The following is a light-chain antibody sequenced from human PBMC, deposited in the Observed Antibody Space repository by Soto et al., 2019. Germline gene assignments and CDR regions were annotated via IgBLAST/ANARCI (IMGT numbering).Light chain of an antibody. CDR3: CSYAGSSTFEKV. CDR1: SSDVGSYNL. J-gene: IGLJ2*01. CDR2: EGS. V-gene: IGLV2-23*03. Sequence: QAVVTQPASVSGSPGQSITISCTGTSSDVGSYNLVSWYQQHPGKAPKLMIYEGSKRPSGVSNRFSGSKSGNTASLTISGLQAEDEADYYCCSYAGSSTFEKVFGGGTQLTVL.